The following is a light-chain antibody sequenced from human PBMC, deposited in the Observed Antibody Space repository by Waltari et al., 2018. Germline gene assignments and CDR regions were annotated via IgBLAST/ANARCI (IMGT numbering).Light chain of an antibody. CDR2: GAS. Sequence: DIQMTQSPSSVSASVGDSVTITCRASQAISSWLAWYQQKPGKAPGLRIYGASTLQSGVPSRFSGSGSGTDFTLTINGLQPEDLATYFCQQADSFPYTFGQGTKLEIE. CDR1: QAISSW. CDR3: QQADSFPYT. J-gene: IGKJ2*01. V-gene: IGKV1-12*01.